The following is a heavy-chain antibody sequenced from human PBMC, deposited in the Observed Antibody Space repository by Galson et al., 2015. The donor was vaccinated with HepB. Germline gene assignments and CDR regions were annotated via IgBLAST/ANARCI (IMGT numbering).Heavy chain of an antibody. J-gene: IGHJ4*02. CDR2: IIPILGIA. CDR1: GGTFSSYA. Sequence: SVKVSCKASGGTFSSYAISWVRQAPGQGLEWMGGIIPILGIANYAQKFQGRVTIAADKSTSTAYMELSSLRSEDTAVYYCARGSGPTGPPPEFDYWGQGTLVAVSA. V-gene: IGHV1-69*10. CDR3: ARGSGPTGPPPEFDY. D-gene: IGHD1-1*01.